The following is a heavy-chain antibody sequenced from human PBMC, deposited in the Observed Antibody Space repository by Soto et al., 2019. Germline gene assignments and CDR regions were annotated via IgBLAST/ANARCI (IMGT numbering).Heavy chain of an antibody. J-gene: IGHJ5*02. CDR1: GGSISSYY. D-gene: IGHD1-7*01. CDR2: IYYSGST. Sequence: ASETLSLTCTVSGGSISSYYWSWIRQPPGKGLEWIGYIYYSGSTNYNPSLKSRVTISVDTSKNQFSLKLSSVTAADTAVYYCARTLELRLSNWFDPWGQGTLVTVSS. V-gene: IGHV4-59*01. CDR3: ARTLELRLSNWFDP.